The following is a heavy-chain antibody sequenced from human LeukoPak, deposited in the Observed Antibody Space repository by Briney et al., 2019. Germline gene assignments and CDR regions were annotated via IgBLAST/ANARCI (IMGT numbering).Heavy chain of an antibody. CDR3: AREMTDYGDPRVY. J-gene: IGHJ4*02. D-gene: IGHD4-17*01. CDR1: GFTFSSYS. V-gene: IGHV3-21*01. Sequence: PGGSLRLSCAASGFTFSSYSMNWVRQAPGKGLEWVSSISSSSSYIYYADSVKGRFTISRDNAKNSLYLQMNSLRAEDTAVYYCAREMTDYGDPRVYWGQGTLVTVSS. CDR2: ISSSSSYI.